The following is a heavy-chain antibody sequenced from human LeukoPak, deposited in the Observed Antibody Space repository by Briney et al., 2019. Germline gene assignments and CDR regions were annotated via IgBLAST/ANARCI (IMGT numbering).Heavy chain of an antibody. V-gene: IGHV3-7*01. CDR1: GFTFSSYW. D-gene: IGHD3-10*01. J-gene: IGHJ4*02. CDR3: VREDRGGPGSYY. Sequence: PGGSLRLSCAASGFTFSSYWMSWVRQAPGQGLEWVANIKQDGSEKYYVDSVKGRFTIFRDNAKNSLYLQMNSLRAEDTAVYYCVREDRGGPGSYYWGQATLVTVSS. CDR2: IKQDGSEK.